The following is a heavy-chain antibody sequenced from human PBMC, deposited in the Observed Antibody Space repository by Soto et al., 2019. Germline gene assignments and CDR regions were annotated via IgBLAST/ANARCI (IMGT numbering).Heavy chain of an antibody. Sequence: QVQLVESGGGVVQPGRSLRLSCAASGFTFSSYGMHWVRQAPGKGLEWVAVISYDGSNKYYADSVKGRFTISRDNSKNTLYLEMNSLRAEDTAVYYCAKDRVGATWVLDYWGPGTLVTVSS. CDR3: AKDRVGATWVLDY. D-gene: IGHD1-26*01. V-gene: IGHV3-30*18. CDR2: ISYDGSNK. CDR1: GFTFSSYG. J-gene: IGHJ4*02.